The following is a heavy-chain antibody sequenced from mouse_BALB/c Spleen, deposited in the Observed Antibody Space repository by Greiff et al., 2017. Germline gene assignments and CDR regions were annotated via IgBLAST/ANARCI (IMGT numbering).Heavy chain of an antibody. CDR2: IDPANGNT. CDR3: ARSRYYGSLYAMDY. D-gene: IGHD1-1*01. CDR1: GFNIKDTY. Sequence: EVKVEESGAELVKPGASVKLSCTASGFNIKDTYMHWVKQRPEQGLEWIGRIDPANGNTKYDPKFQGKATITADTSSNTAYLQLSSLTSEDTAVYYCARSRYYGSLYAMDYWGQGTSVTVSS. V-gene: IGHV14-3*02. J-gene: IGHJ4*01.